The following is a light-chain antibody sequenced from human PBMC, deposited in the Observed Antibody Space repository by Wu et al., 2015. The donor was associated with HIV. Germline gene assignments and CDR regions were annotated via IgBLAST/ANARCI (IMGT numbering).Light chain of an antibody. CDR3: QQSYNMGS. J-gene: IGKJ4*01. CDR2: GAS. V-gene: IGKV1-39*01. Sequence: DIQMTQSPSSLSASVGDRVTITCRASQSVDDSLNWYQQKPGEAPKVLISGASRLQSGVPSRFSGSGYGTDFTLTITTLQPEDFATYYCQQSYNMGSFGGGTKVEIK. CDR1: QSVDDS.